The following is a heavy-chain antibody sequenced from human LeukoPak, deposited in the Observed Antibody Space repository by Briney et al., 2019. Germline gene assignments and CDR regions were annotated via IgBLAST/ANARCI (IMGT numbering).Heavy chain of an antibody. J-gene: IGHJ4*02. CDR1: GGSISSSNYY. Sequence: SETLSLTCTVSGGSISSSNYYWGWIRQPPGKGLEWIGSIYYSGSTYYKSSLKSRITISVDTSKNQFSLKLSSVTAADTAVYHCARNVTGGSSGYWRFDYWGQGTLVTVSS. D-gene: IGHD3-22*01. V-gene: IGHV4-39*01. CDR3: ARNVTGGSSGYWRFDY. CDR2: IYYSGST.